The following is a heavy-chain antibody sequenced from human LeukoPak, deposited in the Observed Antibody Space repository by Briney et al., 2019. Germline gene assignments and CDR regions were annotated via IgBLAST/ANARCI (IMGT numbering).Heavy chain of an antibody. CDR2: INPNSGGT. CDR1: GYTFTGYY. Sequence: GASVKVSCKASGYTFTGYYMHWVRQAPGQGLEWMGWINPNSGGTNYAQKFQGRVTMTRDTSISTAYMELSSLTSDDTAIYFCARDPSHYYYTDVWGKGTTVTVSS. V-gene: IGHV1-2*02. J-gene: IGHJ6*03. CDR3: ARDPSHYYYTDV.